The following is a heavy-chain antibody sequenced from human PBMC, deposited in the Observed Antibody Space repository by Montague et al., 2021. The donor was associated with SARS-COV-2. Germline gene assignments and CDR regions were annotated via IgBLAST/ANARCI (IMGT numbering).Heavy chain of an antibody. D-gene: IGHD3-10*01. CDR1: GASINGYY. J-gene: IGHJ3*02. Sequence: SETLSLTCTVSGASINGYYWTWIRQPAGKGLEWIGRVFSSGITNYNPSLKSRLTMSIDMSKNQLSLKMSSVTAADTAMYYCARQARGVGFDIWGQGTMVTVSS. CDR2: VFSSGIT. V-gene: IGHV4-4*07. CDR3: ARQARGVGFDI.